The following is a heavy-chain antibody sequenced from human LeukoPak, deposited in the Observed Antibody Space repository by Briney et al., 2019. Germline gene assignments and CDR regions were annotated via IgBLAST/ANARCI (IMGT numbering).Heavy chain of an antibody. J-gene: IGHJ4*02. D-gene: IGHD3-9*01. CDR1: GFTFSSYA. V-gene: IGHV3-23*01. Sequence: GGSLRLSCAASGFTFSSYAMSWVRQAPGKGLEWVSAISGSGGSTYYADSVKGRFTISRDNSKNTLYLQMNSLRAEDTAVYYCAKDRLDYDILAGYYDYWGQGTLVTVSS. CDR3: AKDRLDYDILAGYYDY. CDR2: ISGSGGST.